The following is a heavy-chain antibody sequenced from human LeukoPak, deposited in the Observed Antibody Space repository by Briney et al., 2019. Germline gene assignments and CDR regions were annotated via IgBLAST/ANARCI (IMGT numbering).Heavy chain of an antibody. CDR1: GGSISSGSYY. Sequence: PSETLSLTCTVSGGSISSGSYYWSWIRQPAGKGLEWIGRIYTSGSTNYNPPLKSRVTISVDTSKNQFSLKLSSVTAADAAVYYCARGRDYGDYHYYYYMDVWGKGTTVTVSS. CDR3: ARGRDYGDYHYYYYMDV. V-gene: IGHV4-61*02. J-gene: IGHJ6*03. CDR2: IYTSGST. D-gene: IGHD4-17*01.